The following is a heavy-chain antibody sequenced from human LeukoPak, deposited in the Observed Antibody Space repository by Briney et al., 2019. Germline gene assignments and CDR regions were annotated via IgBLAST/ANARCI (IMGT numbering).Heavy chain of an antibody. CDR3: AGDRPWGNDFWSGYSSWFDP. Sequence: ASVKVSCKASGYTFTSYGISWVRQAPGQGLEWMGWISAYNGNTNYAQKLQGRVTMTTDTSTSTAYMELRSLRSDDTAVYYCAGDRPWGNDFWSGYSSWFDPWGQGTLVTVSS. CDR1: GYTFTSYG. D-gene: IGHD3-3*01. J-gene: IGHJ5*02. CDR2: ISAYNGNT. V-gene: IGHV1-18*01.